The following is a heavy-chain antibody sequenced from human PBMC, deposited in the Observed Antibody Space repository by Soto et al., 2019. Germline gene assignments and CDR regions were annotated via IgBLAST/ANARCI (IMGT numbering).Heavy chain of an antibody. J-gene: IGHJ4*02. CDR3: ASVGDCSSTSCLMEVRDY. V-gene: IGHV1-69*06. CDR2: IIPIFGTA. Sequence: QVQLVQSGAEVKKPGSSVKVSCKASGGTFSSYAISWVRQAPGQGLEWMGGIIPIFGTANYAQKFQGRVTITADKSTTTAYMELSSLRSEDTAVYYCASVGDCSSTSCLMEVRDYWGQGTLVTVSS. CDR1: GGTFSSYA. D-gene: IGHD2-2*01.